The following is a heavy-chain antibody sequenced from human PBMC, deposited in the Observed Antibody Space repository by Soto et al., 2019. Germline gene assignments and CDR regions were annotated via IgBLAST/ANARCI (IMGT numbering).Heavy chain of an antibody. Sequence: EVQLLESGGGLVQPGGSLRLSCTASGFTFSNCAMNWVRQAPGKGLEWVSAIRGSGGSTYYADSVKGRFNISRDNSKNTVSLKMNSLTTEDTAVYFCAKMSLWFGDLFPYYFDYWGQGTLVTVSS. J-gene: IGHJ4*02. CDR2: IRGSGGST. CDR1: GFTFSNCA. CDR3: AKMSLWFGDLFPYYFDY. D-gene: IGHD3-10*01. V-gene: IGHV3-23*01.